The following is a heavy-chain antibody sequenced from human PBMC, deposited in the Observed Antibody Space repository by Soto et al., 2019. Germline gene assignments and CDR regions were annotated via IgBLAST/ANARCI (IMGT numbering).Heavy chain of an antibody. J-gene: IGHJ4*02. V-gene: IGHV3-23*01. D-gene: IGHD2-8*01. Sequence: PGGSPRLSFAASGFTFCRYALSWGRPAPGKGLEWVSAISGSGGSTYYADSVKGRFTISRDNSKNTLYLQMNSLRAEDTAVYYCAKVSSAWYAGFFDSWGQGTLVTVSS. CDR2: ISGSGGST. CDR3: AKVSSAWYAGFFDS. CDR1: GFTFCRYA.